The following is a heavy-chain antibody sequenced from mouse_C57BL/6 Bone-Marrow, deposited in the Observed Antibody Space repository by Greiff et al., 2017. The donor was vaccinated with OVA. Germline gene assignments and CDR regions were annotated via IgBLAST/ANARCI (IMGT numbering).Heavy chain of an antibody. V-gene: IGHV2-5*01. Sequence: QVQLKESGPGLVQPSQSLSITCTVSGFSLTSSGVHWVRQSPGKGLEWLGVIWRGGSTDYNAAFMSRLSITKDNSKSQVFFKMNRLQADDTAIYYCAKGTDYGSSYDFDYWGQGTTLTVSS. CDR2: IWRGGST. J-gene: IGHJ2*01. D-gene: IGHD1-1*01. CDR1: GFSLTSSG. CDR3: AKGTDYGSSYDFDY.